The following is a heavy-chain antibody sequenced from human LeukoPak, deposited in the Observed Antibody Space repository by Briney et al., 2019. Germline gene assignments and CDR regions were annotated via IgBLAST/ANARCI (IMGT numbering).Heavy chain of an antibody. CDR2: MNPNSGNT. CDR1: GYTFTSYD. CDR3: ARGAGFAEPLPEY. V-gene: IGHV1-8*01. Sequence: GGSVKVSCKASGYTFTSYDINWVRQATGQGLEWMGWMNPNSGNTGYAQKLQGRVTITRDTSASTAYMELSSLRSEDTAVYYCARGAGFAEPLPEYWGQGTLVTVSS. J-gene: IGHJ4*02. D-gene: IGHD1-14*01.